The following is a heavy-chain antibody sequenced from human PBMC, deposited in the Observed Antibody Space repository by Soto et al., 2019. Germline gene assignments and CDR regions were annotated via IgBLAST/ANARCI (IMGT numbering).Heavy chain of an antibody. V-gene: IGHV1-2*04. J-gene: IGHJ6*02. CDR3: ARDGAAADNYYGMDV. CDR2: INPNTGDA. Sequence: ASVKVSCKASGYTFTDHYMHWVRQAPGQGLEWVGWINPNTGDATYAQKFQGWVTMTRDASISTAYMELRSLRSNDTATYFCARDGAAADNYYGMDVWGQGTAVTVSS. CDR1: GYTFTDHY. D-gene: IGHD6-13*01.